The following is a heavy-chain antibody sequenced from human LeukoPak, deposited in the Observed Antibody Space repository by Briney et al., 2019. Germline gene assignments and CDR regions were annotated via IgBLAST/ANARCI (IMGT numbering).Heavy chain of an antibody. CDR1: GYSFTSYW. D-gene: IGHD5-18*01. Sequence: KGGESLKISCKGSGYSFTSYWIGWVRQMPGKSLEWMGIIYPGDSDTRYSPSFQGQVTISADKSISTAYLQWSSLKASDTAMYYCAREDTAMSEDAFDIWGQGTMVTVSS. J-gene: IGHJ3*02. V-gene: IGHV5-51*01. CDR3: AREDTAMSEDAFDI. CDR2: IYPGDSDT.